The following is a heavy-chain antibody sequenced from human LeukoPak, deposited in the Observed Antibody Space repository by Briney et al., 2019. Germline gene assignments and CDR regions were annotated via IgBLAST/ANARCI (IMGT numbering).Heavy chain of an antibody. Sequence: GESLKISCKTSGYSFTSYWITWVRQMPGKGLEWMGTIYPDDSDTTYSPSFQGQVTISADKSINTAYLQWSSLKASDTAMYYCARRDYGGKHFDYWGQGTLVTVSS. CDR2: IYPDDSDT. CDR3: ARRDYGGKHFDY. CDR1: GYSFTSYW. V-gene: IGHV5-51*01. J-gene: IGHJ4*02. D-gene: IGHD4-23*01.